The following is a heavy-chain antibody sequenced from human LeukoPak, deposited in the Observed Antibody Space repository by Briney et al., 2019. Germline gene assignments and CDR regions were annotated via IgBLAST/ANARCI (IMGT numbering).Heavy chain of an antibody. CDR2: ISYDGSNK. CDR1: GFTFSSYG. D-gene: IGHD5-12*01. J-gene: IGHJ6*04. V-gene: IGHV3-30*18. CDR3: AKCRVATIGGPYYYYGMDV. Sequence: GGSLRLSYAASGFTFSSYGMHWVRQAPGKGLEWVAVISYDGSNKYYADSVKGRFTISRDNSKNTLYLQMNSLRAEDTAVYYCAKCRVATIGGPYYYYGMDVWGKGTTVTVSS.